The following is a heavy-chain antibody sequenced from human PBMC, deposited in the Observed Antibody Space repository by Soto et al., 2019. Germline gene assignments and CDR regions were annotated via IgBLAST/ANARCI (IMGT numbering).Heavy chain of an antibody. D-gene: IGHD2-8*01. Sequence: GGSLRLSCAASGFTFSTFNMNWVRQAPGKGLEWVSSITNSAYTSYADSVKGRFTISRDNAKNSLYLQMNSLRAEDTAVYYCGLYDALFSDFWGQGALVTVSS. J-gene: IGHJ4*02. CDR1: GFTFSTFN. CDR3: GLYDALFSDF. V-gene: IGHV3-21*01. CDR2: ITNSAYT.